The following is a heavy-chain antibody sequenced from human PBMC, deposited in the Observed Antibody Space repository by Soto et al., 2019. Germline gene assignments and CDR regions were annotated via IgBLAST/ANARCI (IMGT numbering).Heavy chain of an antibody. CDR2: IPYDGSNK. D-gene: IGHD1-26*01. V-gene: IGHV3-30*18. Sequence: GGSLRLSCAASGFTFSSYGMHWVRQAPGKGLEWVAVIPYDGSNKYYADSVKGRFTISRDNSKNTLYLQMNSLRAEDTAVYYCAKDTGSYENYYFDYWGQGTLVTVSS. CDR1: GFTFSSYG. J-gene: IGHJ4*02. CDR3: AKDTGSYENYYFDY.